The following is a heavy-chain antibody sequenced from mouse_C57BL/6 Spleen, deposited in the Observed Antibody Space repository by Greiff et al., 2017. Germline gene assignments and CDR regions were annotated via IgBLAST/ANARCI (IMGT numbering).Heavy chain of an antibody. D-gene: IGHD1-2*01. V-gene: IGHV1-69*01. CDR3: ARQLRLSMDY. CDR2: IDPSDSYT. Sequence: QVQLQQPGAELVMPGASVKLSCKASGYTFTSYWMHWVKQRPGQGLEWIGEIDPSDSYTNYNQKFKGKSTLTVDKSSSTAYMQLSSLTSEYSAVYYCARQLRLSMDYWGQGTSVTVSS. J-gene: IGHJ4*01. CDR1: GYTFTSYW.